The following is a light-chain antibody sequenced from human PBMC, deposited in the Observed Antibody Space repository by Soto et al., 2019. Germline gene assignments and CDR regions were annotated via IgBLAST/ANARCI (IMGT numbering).Light chain of an antibody. CDR2: GAS. Sequence: EIVMTQSPATLSVSPGERATLSCRASQSVSSNLAWYQQKPGQAPRLLIYGASTRATGIPARFSGSGSGTELTLTISSLQSEDFAVYYCQQYNNWRWTFGQGNKVDIK. J-gene: IGKJ1*01. CDR3: QQYNNWRWT. V-gene: IGKV3-15*01. CDR1: QSVSSN.